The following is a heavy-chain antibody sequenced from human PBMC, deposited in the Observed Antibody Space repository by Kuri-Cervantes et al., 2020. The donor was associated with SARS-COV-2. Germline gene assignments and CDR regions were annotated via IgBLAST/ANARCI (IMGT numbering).Heavy chain of an antibody. Sequence: SETLSLTCTVSGYSISSGYYWGWIRQPSGKGLEWIGSIYHSGSTYYNPSLKSRVTISVDTSKNQFSLKLSSVTAADTAVYYCVRAAVVVPAAIVFTYNWFDPWGQGTLVTVSS. CDR1: GYSISSGYY. D-gene: IGHD2-2*02. CDR3: VRAAVVVPAAIVFTYNWFDP. CDR2: IYHSGST. V-gene: IGHV4-38-2*02. J-gene: IGHJ5*02.